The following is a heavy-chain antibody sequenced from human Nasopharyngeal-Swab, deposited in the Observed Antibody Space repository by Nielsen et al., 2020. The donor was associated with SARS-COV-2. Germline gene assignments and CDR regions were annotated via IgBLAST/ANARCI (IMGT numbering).Heavy chain of an antibody. Sequence: WVRQAPGQGLEWVGRISPNSGGTNFAQKFQGRVTMTRDTSINTAYMELTRLRSDDTAVYYCARAVYYDSWSGSKGGGVDYWGQGTLVTVSS. V-gene: IGHV1-2*06. D-gene: IGHD3-3*01. CDR2: ISPNSGGT. CDR3: ARAVYYDSWSGSKGGGVDY. J-gene: IGHJ4*02.